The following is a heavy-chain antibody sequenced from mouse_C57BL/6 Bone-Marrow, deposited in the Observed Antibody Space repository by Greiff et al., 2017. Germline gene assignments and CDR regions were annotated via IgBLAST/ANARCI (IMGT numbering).Heavy chain of an antibody. V-gene: IGHV5-6*01. J-gene: IGHJ3*01. Sequence: EVQGVESGGDLVKPGGSLKLSCAASGFTFSSYGMSWVRQTPDKRLEWVATISSGGSYTYYPDSVKGRFTISRDNAKNTQYLQMSSLKSEDTAMYYCARHDGSSPAWFAYWGQGTLVTVSA. CDR2: ISSGGSYT. D-gene: IGHD1-1*01. CDR3: ARHDGSSPAWFAY. CDR1: GFTFSSYG.